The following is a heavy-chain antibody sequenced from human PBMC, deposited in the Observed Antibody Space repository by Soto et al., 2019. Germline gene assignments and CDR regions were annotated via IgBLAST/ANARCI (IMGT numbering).Heavy chain of an antibody. CDR2: TYNSGIT. V-gene: IGHV4-30-4*01. J-gene: IGHJ5*02. Sequence: SETLSLTCTASGGSISSGDYSWSWVRQSPGKGLEWIGHTYNSGITYYNPSLKSLVVISIDTSRNQFSLRLNSLTAADRAVYFCARGVTVFGLVSRFWFDPWGQGTVVTVSS. D-gene: IGHD3-3*01. CDR3: ARGVTVFGLVSRFWFDP. CDR1: GGSISSGDYS.